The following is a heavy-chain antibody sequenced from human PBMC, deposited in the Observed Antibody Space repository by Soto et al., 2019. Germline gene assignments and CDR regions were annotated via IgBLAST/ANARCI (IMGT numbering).Heavy chain of an antibody. Sequence: SETLSLTCTVSGGSISSSSYYWGWIRQPPGKGLEWIGSIYYSGSTYYNPSLKSRVTISVDTSKNQFSLKLSSVTAADTAVYYCARGFIIAVAALDAFDIWGQGTMVTVSS. V-gene: IGHV4-39*01. CDR3: ARGFIIAVAALDAFDI. D-gene: IGHD6-19*01. CDR1: GGSISSSSYY. CDR2: IYYSGST. J-gene: IGHJ3*02.